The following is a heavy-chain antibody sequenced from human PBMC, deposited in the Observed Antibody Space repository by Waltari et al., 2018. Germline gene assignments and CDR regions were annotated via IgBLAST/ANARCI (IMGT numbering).Heavy chain of an antibody. CDR2: IRGKPYNYAT. D-gene: IGHD1-26*01. Sequence: EVQLVESGGGMVQPGGSLKLSCAASGFIFRGSAILWVRQASGKGLGWLARIRGKPYNYATADAASLKGKITVSRDDSKSTAYLKINGLKTEDTAVYYCTRETITGTYEAHWGQGTLVTVSS. CDR3: TRETITGTYEAH. J-gene: IGHJ4*02. CDR1: GFIFRGSA. V-gene: IGHV3-73*01.